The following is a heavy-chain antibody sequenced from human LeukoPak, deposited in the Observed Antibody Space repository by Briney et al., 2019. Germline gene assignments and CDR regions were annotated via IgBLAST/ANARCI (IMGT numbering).Heavy chain of an antibody. Sequence: GESLKISCEGSGYSFTSYWIGWVRQMPGKGLEWMGIIYPGDSDTRYSPSFQGQVTISADKSTSTAYLQWSSLKASDTAMYYCARGHSSSWYLGYAFDIWGQGTMVTVSS. J-gene: IGHJ3*02. V-gene: IGHV5-51*01. CDR1: GYSFTSYW. D-gene: IGHD6-13*01. CDR2: IYPGDSDT. CDR3: ARGHSSSWYLGYAFDI.